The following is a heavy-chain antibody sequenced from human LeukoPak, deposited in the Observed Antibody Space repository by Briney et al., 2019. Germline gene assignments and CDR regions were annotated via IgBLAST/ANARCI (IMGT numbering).Heavy chain of an antibody. CDR2: INPNSGGT. J-gene: IGHJ5*02. Sequence: ASVTVSCKASVYTFTGYYMHWVRQAPGQGLEWMGWINPNSGGTNYAQKFQGRVTMTRDTSISTAYMELSRLRSDDTAVYYCARDPSSRHSPGFDPWGQGTLVTVSS. V-gene: IGHV1-2*02. CDR3: ARDPSSRHSPGFDP. D-gene: IGHD2-15*01. CDR1: VYTFTGYY.